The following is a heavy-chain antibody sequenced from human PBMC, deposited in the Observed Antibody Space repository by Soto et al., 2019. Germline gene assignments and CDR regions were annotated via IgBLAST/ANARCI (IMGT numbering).Heavy chain of an antibody. Sequence: NPSETLSLTCTVSGGSITTFYWTWIRQPPGKELEWIGYMYYTGSTNYNPSLKSRVTISVDTSKNQFSLKLSSVTAADTAMYYCARESIYGMDVWGQGTTVTVSS. V-gene: IGHV4-59*01. J-gene: IGHJ6*02. D-gene: IGHD6-6*01. CDR2: MYYTGST. CDR3: ARESIYGMDV. CDR1: GGSITTFY.